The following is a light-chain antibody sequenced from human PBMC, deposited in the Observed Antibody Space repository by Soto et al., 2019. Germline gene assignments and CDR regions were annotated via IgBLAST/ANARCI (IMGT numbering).Light chain of an antibody. J-gene: IGLJ1*01. CDR3: TLYTSENAYV. Sequence: QSVLTQPPSVSGSPGQSVTISCTGTGTDFVSYNRVSWYQQPPGTAPKLIIYEASNRPSGVPDRFSGSKSGNTASLTISGLQAAEQADYYCTLYTSENAYVFGTGTKVTVL. V-gene: IGLV2-18*01. CDR1: GTDFVSYNR. CDR2: EAS.